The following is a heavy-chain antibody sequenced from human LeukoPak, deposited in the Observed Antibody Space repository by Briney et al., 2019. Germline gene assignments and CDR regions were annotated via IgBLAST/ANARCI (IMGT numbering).Heavy chain of an antibody. V-gene: IGHV1-69*01. Sequence: GSSVKVSCKASGGTFSSYAISWVRQAPGQGLEWMGEIIPIFGTANYAQKFQGRVTITADESTSTAYMELSSLRSEDTAVYYCARGLNPPNYYDFWSGRALDYWGQGTLVTVSS. D-gene: IGHD3-3*01. J-gene: IGHJ4*02. CDR1: GGTFSSYA. CDR3: ARGLNPPNYYDFWSGRALDY. CDR2: IIPIFGTA.